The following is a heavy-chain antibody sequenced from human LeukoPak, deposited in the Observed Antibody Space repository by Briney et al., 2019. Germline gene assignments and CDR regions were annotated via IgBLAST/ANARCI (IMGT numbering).Heavy chain of an antibody. V-gene: IGHV3-30-3*01. CDR2: ISYGGSNK. CDR3: ARDSTDDSWFDP. Sequence: GGSLRLSCAASGFTFSSYAMHWVRQAPGKGLEWVAVISYGGSNKYYADSVKGRFTISRDNSKNTLYLQMNSLRAEDTAVYYCARDSTDDSWFDPWGQGTLVTVSS. J-gene: IGHJ5*02. D-gene: IGHD2-2*01. CDR1: GFTFSSYA.